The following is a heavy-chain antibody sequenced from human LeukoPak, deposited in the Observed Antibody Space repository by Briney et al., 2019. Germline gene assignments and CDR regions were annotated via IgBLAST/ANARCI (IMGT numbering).Heavy chain of an antibody. J-gene: IGHJ4*02. V-gene: IGHV3-11*05. Sequence: GGSLRLSCAASGFTFSDYYMSWIRQAPGKGLEWVSYISSSSSYTNYADSVKGRFTISRDNAKNSLYLQMNSLRAEDTAVYYCARDYGYRITMVRGVIEAGFHYWGQGTLVTVSS. CDR3: ARDYGYRITMVRGVIEAGFHY. CDR2: ISSSSSYT. CDR1: GFTFSDYY. D-gene: IGHD3-10*01.